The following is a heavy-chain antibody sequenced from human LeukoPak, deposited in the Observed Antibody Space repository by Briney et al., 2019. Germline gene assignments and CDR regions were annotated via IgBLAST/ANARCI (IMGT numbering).Heavy chain of an antibody. CDR2: IYSGGST. CDR3: ARDLGVHEDY. V-gene: IGHV3-53*01. CDR1: GFTFSSNY. D-gene: IGHD2-2*01. Sequence: GGSLRLSCAASGFTFSSNYMGWVRQAPGKGLEWVSVIYSGGSTYYADSVKGRFTISRDNSKNTLYLQMNSLRAEDTAVYYCARDLGVHEDYWGQGTLVTVSS. J-gene: IGHJ4*02.